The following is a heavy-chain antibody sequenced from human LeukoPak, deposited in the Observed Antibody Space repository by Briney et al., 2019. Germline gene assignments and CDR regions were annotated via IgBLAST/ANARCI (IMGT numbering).Heavy chain of an antibody. Sequence: PSETLSLTCSVSDDSITIYYWTWIRQPPGKGLEWIGYIDHTGTTNYNPSLKSRVTISVDTSKNQFSLKLTSVTAADTAVYYCARELWIAAAGTMAFDYWGQGTLVTVSS. D-gene: IGHD6-13*01. V-gene: IGHV4-59*12. J-gene: IGHJ4*02. CDR3: ARELWIAAAGTMAFDY. CDR1: DDSITIYY. CDR2: IDHTGTT.